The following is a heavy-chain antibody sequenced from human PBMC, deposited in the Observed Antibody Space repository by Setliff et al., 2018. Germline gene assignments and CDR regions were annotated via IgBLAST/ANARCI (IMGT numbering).Heavy chain of an antibody. J-gene: IGHJ6*02. V-gene: IGHV3-11*04. CDR2: ISGSGTTI. D-gene: IGHD4-17*01. CDR3: ARAPAHDYADYGMDV. Sequence: GSLRLSCAASGFTFSDYYMSWIRQAPGRGLEWVSYISGSGTTIYYADSVKGRFTISRDNAKNSLYLQMNSLRAEDTAVYYCARAPAHDYADYGMDVWGQGTTVTVSS. CDR1: GFTFSDYY.